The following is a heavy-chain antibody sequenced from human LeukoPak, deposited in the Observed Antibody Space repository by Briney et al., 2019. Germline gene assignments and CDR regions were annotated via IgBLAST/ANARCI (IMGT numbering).Heavy chain of an antibody. D-gene: IGHD1-26*01. CDR1: GFTFTSYS. CDR3: AKGGKWDVTPFDY. Sequence: GGSLSLSCAASGFTFTSYSMNWVRQAPGKGLEWVSTISGGGGSTYYADSVKGRFTISRDNSKNTLYLQVNSLRAEDTAVYYCAKGGKWDVTPFDYWGQGTLVTVSS. J-gene: IGHJ4*02. CDR2: ISGGGGST. V-gene: IGHV3-23*01.